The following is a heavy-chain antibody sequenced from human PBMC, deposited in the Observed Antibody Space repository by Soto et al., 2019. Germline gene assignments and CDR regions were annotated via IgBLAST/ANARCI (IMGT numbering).Heavy chain of an antibody. CDR2: IWYDGSNK. CDR1: GFTFSSYG. Sequence: QVQLVESGGGVVQPGRSLRLSCAASGFTFSSYGMHWVRQAPGKGLEWVAVIWYDGSNKYYADSVKGRFTISRDNSKNTLYLQMTRLRAEDTAVYYCARDEAAAAGDAFDIWGQGTMVTVSS. J-gene: IGHJ3*02. V-gene: IGHV3-33*01. D-gene: IGHD6-13*01. CDR3: ARDEAAAAGDAFDI.